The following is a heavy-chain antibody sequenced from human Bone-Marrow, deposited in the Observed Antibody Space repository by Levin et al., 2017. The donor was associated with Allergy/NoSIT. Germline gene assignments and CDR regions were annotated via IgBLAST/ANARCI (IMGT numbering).Heavy chain of an antibody. Sequence: LSLTCAASGFSLSGHWMHWVRLAPGKGLAWVSRINRDGSDTIYADSVKGRFTVSRDDAKNTLYLQMSSLRVEDTAVYYCATDPGRYAGYDDFYYSSYMDAWDMGAPVTVPS. J-gene: IGHJ6*03. CDR3: ATDPGRYAGYDDFYYSSYMDA. V-gene: IGHV3-74*01. CDR2: INRDGSDT. CDR1: GFSLSGHW. D-gene: IGHD5-12*01.